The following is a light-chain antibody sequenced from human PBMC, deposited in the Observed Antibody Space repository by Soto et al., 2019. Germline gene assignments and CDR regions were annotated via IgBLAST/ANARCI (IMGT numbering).Light chain of an antibody. CDR1: SSDVGGYNY. CDR2: DVS. Sequence: QSVLTQPASVSGSPGQSITISCTGTSSDVGGYNYVSWYQQHPGKAPKLMIYDVSYRPSGVSNRFSGSKSGNTASLTISGLQAEDEADYYCSSYTSSSTLVFGTRTKVTVL. V-gene: IGLV2-14*01. J-gene: IGLJ1*01. CDR3: SSYTSSSTLV.